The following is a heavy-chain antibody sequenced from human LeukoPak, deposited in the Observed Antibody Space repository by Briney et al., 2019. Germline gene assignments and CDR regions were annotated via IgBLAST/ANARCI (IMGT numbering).Heavy chain of an antibody. Sequence: SETLSLTCTVCGDSISSGGDYWSWIRQHPGKGLEWIGYIYYSGSTYYNPSLKSRVTISVDTSKNHFSLNLTSVTAADTAVYYCARARYSSSSYYYDMDVWGQGTTVTVSS. V-gene: IGHV4-31*03. CDR3: ARARYSSSSYYYDMDV. CDR2: IYYSGST. J-gene: IGHJ6*02. D-gene: IGHD6-6*01. CDR1: GDSISSGGDY.